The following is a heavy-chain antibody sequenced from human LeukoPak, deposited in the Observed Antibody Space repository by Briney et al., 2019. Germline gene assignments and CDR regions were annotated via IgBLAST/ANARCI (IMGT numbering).Heavy chain of an antibody. CDR1: GYTFTSYG. V-gene: IGHV1-18*01. CDR3: ARRDDWDSYT. Sequence: ASVKVSCKASGYTFTSYGISWVRQAPGQGREWMGWISAYNVNTNYAQKLQGGVTMITQTSTRTAYMGRRSLRSDDTAVYYCARRDDWDSYTWGQGTLVTVSS. J-gene: IGHJ5*02. D-gene: IGHD3-9*01. CDR2: ISAYNVNT.